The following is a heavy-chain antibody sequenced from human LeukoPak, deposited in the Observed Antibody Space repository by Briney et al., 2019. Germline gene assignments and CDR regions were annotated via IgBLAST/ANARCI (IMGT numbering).Heavy chain of an antibody. CDR1: GGSMSSYH. Sequence: SETLSLTCSVSGGSMSSYHWSWIRQPPGKGLEWIGYIYYSGSTNYNPSLKSRVTISVDTSKNQFSLKLSSVTAADTAVYYCARVVYYDSSPHAFDIWGQGTMVTVSS. J-gene: IGHJ3*02. CDR2: IYYSGST. CDR3: ARVVYYDSSPHAFDI. V-gene: IGHV4-59*01. D-gene: IGHD3-22*01.